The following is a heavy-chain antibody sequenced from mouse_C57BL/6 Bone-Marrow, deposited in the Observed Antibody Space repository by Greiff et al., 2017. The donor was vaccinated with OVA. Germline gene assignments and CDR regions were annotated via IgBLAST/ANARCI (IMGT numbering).Heavy chain of an antibody. CDR1: GFTFSSYG. CDR3: ARPHYDVWFDY. Sequence: EVMLVESGGDLVKPGGSLKLSCAASGFTFSSYGMSWVRQTPDKRLEWVATISSGGSYTYYPDSVKGRFTISRDNAKNTLYLQMSSLKSEDTAMYYCARPHYDVWFDYWGQGTLVTVSA. V-gene: IGHV5-6*01. J-gene: IGHJ3*01. CDR2: ISSGGSYT. D-gene: IGHD2-4*01.